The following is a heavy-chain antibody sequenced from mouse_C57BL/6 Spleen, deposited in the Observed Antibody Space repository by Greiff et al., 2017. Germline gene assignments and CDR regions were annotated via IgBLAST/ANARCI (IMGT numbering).Heavy chain of an antibody. CDR1: GYAFSSSW. D-gene: IGHD1-1*01. CDR3: AREAYYYGSSYCYFDY. Sequence: QVQLQQSGPELVKPGASVKISCKASGYAFSSSWMNWVKQRPGKGLEWIGRIYPGDGDTNYNGKFKGKATLTEDKSSSTAYMQLSSLTSEDSAVYFCAREAYYYGSSYCYFDYWGQGTTLTVSS. V-gene: IGHV1-82*01. CDR2: IYPGDGDT. J-gene: IGHJ2*01.